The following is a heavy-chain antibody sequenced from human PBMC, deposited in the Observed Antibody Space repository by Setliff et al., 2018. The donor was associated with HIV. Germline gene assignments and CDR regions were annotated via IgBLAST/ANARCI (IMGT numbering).Heavy chain of an antibody. V-gene: IGHV1-18*03. CDR2: ISAYNGDT. CDR1: GYTFTGYA. J-gene: IGHJ3*02. CDR3: ARRGVFDASDI. D-gene: IGHD6-13*01. Sequence: ASVKVSCKASGYTFTGYAISWVRQAPGQGLEWLGWISAYNGDTNYAQKVQGRVSMTIDTSTSTAYMELRSLRSDDMAVYYCARRGVFDASDIWGQGTMVTVSS.